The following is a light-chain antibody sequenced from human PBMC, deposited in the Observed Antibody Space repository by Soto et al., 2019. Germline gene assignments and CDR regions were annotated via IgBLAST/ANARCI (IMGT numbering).Light chain of an antibody. CDR2: NNN. CDR3: ATWDDSLNARGV. V-gene: IGLV1-44*01. Sequence: QSVLTQTPSESGTPGQTVTISCSGSRSNIGNNAVSWYQQFPGTAPKLLIYNNNQRPSGVPDRFSGSKSGTSASLAISGLQSEDEADYYCATWDDSLNARGVFGGGTQLTVL. CDR1: RSNIGNNA. J-gene: IGLJ3*02.